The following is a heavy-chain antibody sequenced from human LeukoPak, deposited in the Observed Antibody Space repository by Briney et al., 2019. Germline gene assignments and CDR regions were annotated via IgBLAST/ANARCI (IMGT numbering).Heavy chain of an antibody. Sequence: SETLSLTCTVSGGSISSSSYYWGWICQPPGKGLEWIGSIYYSGSTYYNPSLKSRVTISVDTSKNQFSLKLSSVTAADTAVYYCARLERYYYDSSGYDYWGQGTLVTVSS. CDR3: ARLERYYYDSSGYDY. D-gene: IGHD3-22*01. V-gene: IGHV4-39*01. CDR1: GGSISSSSYY. CDR2: IYYSGST. J-gene: IGHJ4*02.